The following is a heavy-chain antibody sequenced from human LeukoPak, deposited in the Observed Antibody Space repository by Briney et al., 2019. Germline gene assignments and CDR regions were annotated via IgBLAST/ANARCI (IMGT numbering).Heavy chain of an antibody. CDR3: ARGERWLQLRSHFDY. CDR2: IIPIFSTA. D-gene: IGHD5-24*01. CDR1: GGTFSSYA. V-gene: IGHV1-69*13. J-gene: IGHJ4*02. Sequence: SVKVSCKASGGTFSSYAISWVRQAPGQGLEWMGGIIPIFSTANYAQKFQGRVTITADESTSTAYMELSSLRSEDTAVYYCARGERWLQLRSHFDYWGQGTLVTVSS.